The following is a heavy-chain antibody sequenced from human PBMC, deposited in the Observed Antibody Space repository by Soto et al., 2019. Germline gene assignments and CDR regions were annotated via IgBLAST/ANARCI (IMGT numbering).Heavy chain of an antibody. V-gene: IGHV1-18*01. CDR3: ARDHGGSYQAGSFDP. CDR1: GYTFTTYG. Sequence: QVQLVQSGVEVKKPGASVKVSCKASGYTFTTYGISWVRQAPGQGLEWMGWISPYDGDTNYADTLQGRVTLTTDTSTTTAYMELRSLRSDDTAMYYCARDHGGSYQAGSFDPWGQGTLVIVSS. J-gene: IGHJ5*02. CDR2: ISPYDGDT. D-gene: IGHD1-26*01.